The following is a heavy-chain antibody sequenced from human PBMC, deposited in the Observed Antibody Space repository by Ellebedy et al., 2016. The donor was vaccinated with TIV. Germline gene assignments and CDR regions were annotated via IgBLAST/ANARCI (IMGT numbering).Heavy chain of an antibody. D-gene: IGHD2-21*01. CDR1: GFTFSNSG. J-gene: IGHJ6*02. CDR3: AREIARGLYYYYGVDV. V-gene: IGHV3-30*03. Sequence: GGSLRLSXAASGFTFSNSGMHWVRQAPGKGPQWVALILFDGSKTFYADSVKGRFTISRDNSKNTLYLHMNSLRIDDTAVYYCAREIARGLYYYYGVDVWGQGTTVTVSS. CDR2: ILFDGSKT.